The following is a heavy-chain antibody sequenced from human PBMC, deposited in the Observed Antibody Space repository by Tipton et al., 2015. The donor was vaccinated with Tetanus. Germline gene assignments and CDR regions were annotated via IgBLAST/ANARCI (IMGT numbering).Heavy chain of an antibody. J-gene: IGHJ4*02. Sequence: SLRLSCEVSGFSFSNYKMNWVRQAPGRGLEWVSSISSTSSYVYYADSLKGRFTISRDNAKSSLYLQMNSLRAEDTAVYFCASGSALDYWGPGALVTVSS. CDR2: ISSTSSYV. CDR1: GFSFSNYK. D-gene: IGHD6-25*01. CDR3: ASGSALDY. V-gene: IGHV3-21*01.